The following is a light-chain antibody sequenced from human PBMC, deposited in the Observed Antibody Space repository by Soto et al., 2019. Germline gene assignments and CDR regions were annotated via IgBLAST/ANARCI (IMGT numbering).Light chain of an antibody. CDR2: GAS. CDR1: QSVSSSY. V-gene: IGKV3-20*01. Sequence: EIVLTQSPGTLSLSPGERATLSCRASQSVSSSYLAWYQQKPGQAPRLLIYGASGRATGIPDRFSGSGSGTDFTLTISRLEPEDFAVYYCQKYGSSITFGQGTRLEIK. CDR3: QKYGSSIT. J-gene: IGKJ5*01.